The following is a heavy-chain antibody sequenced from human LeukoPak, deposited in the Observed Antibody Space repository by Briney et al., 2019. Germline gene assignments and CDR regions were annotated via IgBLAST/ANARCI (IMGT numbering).Heavy chain of an antibody. J-gene: IGHJ4*02. Sequence: SVKVSCKASGGTFSSYAISWVRQAPGQGLEWMGGIIPIFGTANYAQKFQGRVTITADESTSTAYMELSSLRSEDTAVYYCARGQATMVRGVIPLYYWGQGTLVTVSS. V-gene: IGHV1-69*13. CDR3: ARGQATMVRGVIPLYY. CDR1: GGTFSSYA. D-gene: IGHD3-10*01. CDR2: IIPIFGTA.